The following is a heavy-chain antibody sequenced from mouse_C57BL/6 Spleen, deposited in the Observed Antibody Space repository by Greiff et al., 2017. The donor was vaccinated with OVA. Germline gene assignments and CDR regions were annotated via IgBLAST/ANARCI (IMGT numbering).Heavy chain of an antibody. J-gene: IGHJ2*01. D-gene: IGHD1-2*01. V-gene: IGHV1-53*01. CDR3: ARITTARYFDY. CDR2: INPSNGGT. CDR1: GYTFTSYW. Sequence: VQLQQPGTELVKPGASVKLSCKASGYTFTSYWMNWVKQRPGQGLEWIGNINPSNGGTNYNEKFKSKATLTVDKASSTAYMQLSSLTSEDSAVYFCARITTARYFDYWGQGTTLTVSS.